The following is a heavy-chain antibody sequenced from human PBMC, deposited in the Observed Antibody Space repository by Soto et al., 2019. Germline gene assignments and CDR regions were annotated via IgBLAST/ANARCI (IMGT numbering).Heavy chain of an antibody. CDR2: MNPNSGNT. CDR3: ARRIFRGRYYGMDV. CDR1: GYTFTRYD. J-gene: IGHJ6*02. Sequence: ASVKVSCKASGYTFTRYDSNWVRQAIGQGLEWKGWMNPNSGNTGYAQKFQGRVTMTRNTSISTAYMELSSLRSEDTAVYYCARRIFRGRYYGMDVWGQGTTVTVSS. D-gene: IGHD3-10*01. V-gene: IGHV1-8*01.